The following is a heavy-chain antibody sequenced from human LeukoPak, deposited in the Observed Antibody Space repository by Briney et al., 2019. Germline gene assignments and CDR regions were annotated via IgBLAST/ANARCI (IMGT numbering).Heavy chain of an antibody. J-gene: IGHJ5*02. CDR3: AREVRVSVTTYWFDP. CDR2: IIPIFGTA. D-gene: IGHD4-11*01. V-gene: IGHV1-69*13. CDR1: GYTFTGYY. Sequence: SVKVSCKASGYTFTGYYMHWVRQSPGHGLEWMGGIIPIFGTANYAQKCQGRVTITADESTSAAYMELSSLRSEDTAVYYCAREVRVSVTTYWFDPWGQGTLVTVSS.